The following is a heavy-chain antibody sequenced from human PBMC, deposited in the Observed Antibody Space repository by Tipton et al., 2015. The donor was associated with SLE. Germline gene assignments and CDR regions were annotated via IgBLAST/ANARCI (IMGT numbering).Heavy chain of an antibody. CDR1: GFTFSSYA. D-gene: IGHD6-19*01. CDR3: AKDLVYSSGWYDAFDI. J-gene: IGHJ3*02. V-gene: IGHV3-30*04. CDR2: IRYDGSNK. Sequence: QLVQSGGGVVQPGRSLRLSCAASGFTFSSYAMHWVRQAPGKGLEWVAVIRYDGSNKYYADSVKGRFTISRDNAKNSLYLQMNSLRAEDTALYYCAKDLVYSSGWYDAFDIWGQGTMVTVSS.